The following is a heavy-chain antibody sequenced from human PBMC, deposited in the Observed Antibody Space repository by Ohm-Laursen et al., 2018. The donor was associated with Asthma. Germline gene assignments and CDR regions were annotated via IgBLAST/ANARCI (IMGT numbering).Heavy chain of an antibody. CDR2: IYKSGTT. D-gene: IGHD3-22*01. CDR1: GGSISSGDYY. CDR3: ARVLDDSSGYGFDF. V-gene: IGHV4-30-4*02. J-gene: IGHJ4*01. Sequence: SDTLSLTCSVSGGSISSGDYYWSWIRQPPGKGLEWIGYIYKSGTTYHKSSLRSRVTMSIDTSKNQFSLKLSSVTAADTAVYYCARVLDDSSGYGFDFWGQGTLVTVPS.